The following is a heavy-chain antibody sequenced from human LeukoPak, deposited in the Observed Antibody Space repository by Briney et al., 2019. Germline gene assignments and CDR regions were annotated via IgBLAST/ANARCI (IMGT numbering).Heavy chain of an antibody. J-gene: IGHJ4*02. CDR2: ISGSGGST. V-gene: IGHV3-23*01. D-gene: IGHD3-22*01. CDR3: AKDWAVSTMIVVVNYFDY. CDR1: GFTFSSYA. Sequence: GGSLRLSCAASGFTFSSYAMSWVRQAPGKGLEWVSAISGSGGSTYYADSVKGRFTISRDNSKNTLYLQMNSLRAEDTAVYYCAKDWAVSTMIVVVNYFDYWGQGTLVTVSS.